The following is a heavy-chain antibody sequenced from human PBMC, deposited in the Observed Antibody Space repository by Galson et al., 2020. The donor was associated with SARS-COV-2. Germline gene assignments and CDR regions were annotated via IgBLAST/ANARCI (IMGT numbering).Heavy chain of an antibody. Sequence: GGSLRLSCAATGFTFSSYAMHWVRQAPGKGLEWVAVISYDGSNKNYADSVKGRFTISRDDSKNTLYLQMSSLRPEDTAVYYCARPSERWLQYGAADEYWGQGTLVTVSS. CDR1: GFTFSSYA. V-gene: IGHV3-30-3*01. D-gene: IGHD5-12*01. J-gene: IGHJ4*02. CDR3: ARPSERWLQYGAADEY. CDR2: ISYDGSNK.